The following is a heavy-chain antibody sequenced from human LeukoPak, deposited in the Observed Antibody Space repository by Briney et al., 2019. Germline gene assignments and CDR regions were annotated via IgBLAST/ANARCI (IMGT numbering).Heavy chain of an antibody. V-gene: IGHV1-2*02. CDR3: ARDRTYSGSLRY. D-gene: IGHD1-26*01. CDR1: GYTFTSYD. J-gene: IGHJ4*02. CDR2: INPNSGGT. Sequence: ASVKVSCKASGYTFTSYDINWVRQAPGQGLEWMGWINPNSGGTNYAQKFQGRVTMTRDTSISTAYMELSRLRSDDTAVYYCARDRTYSGSLRYWGQGTLVTVSS.